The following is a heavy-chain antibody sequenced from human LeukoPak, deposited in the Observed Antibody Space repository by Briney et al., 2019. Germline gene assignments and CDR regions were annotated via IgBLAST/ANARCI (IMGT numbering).Heavy chain of an antibody. CDR3: VRVRYCSSTTCYGGWFDP. J-gene: IGHJ5*02. V-gene: IGHV3-7*01. CDR1: GFTFSSYW. D-gene: IGHD2-2*01. CDR2: IKQDGSEK. Sequence: GGSLRLSCAASGFTFSSYWMSRVRQAPGKGLEWVANIKQDGSEKYYVDSVKGRFTISRDNAKNSLYLQMNSLRADDTAVYYCVRVRYCSSTTCYGGWFDPWGQGALVTVSS.